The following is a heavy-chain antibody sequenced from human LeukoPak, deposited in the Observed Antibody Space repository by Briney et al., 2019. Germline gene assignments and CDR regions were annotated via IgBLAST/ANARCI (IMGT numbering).Heavy chain of an antibody. D-gene: IGHD1-1*01. V-gene: IGHV4-34*01. CDR1: GGSFSGYY. J-gene: IGHJ4*02. Sequence: SETLSLTCAVYGGSFSGYYWSWIRQPPGKGLEWIGEINHSGSTNYNPSLKSRVTISVDTSKNQFSLKLSSVTAADTAVYYCARGRRYGRWGQGTLVTVSS. CDR3: ARGRRYGR. CDR2: INHSGST.